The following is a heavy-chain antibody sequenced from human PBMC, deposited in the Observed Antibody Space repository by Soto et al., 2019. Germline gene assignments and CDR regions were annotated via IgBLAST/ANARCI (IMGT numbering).Heavy chain of an antibody. CDR2: VAYDGSKT. D-gene: IGHD3-22*01. Sequence: QVQLVESGGGVVQPGRSLRLTCAASGFTFSSNGMHWVRQAPGKGLEWVALVAYDGSKTYYGDSVRGRFTISRDNSENTLYLQMNSLRAEDTAVYYCARWVGGSMYDNSGKYDSWRQGTLVTVSS. CDR3: ARWVGGSMYDNSGKYDS. J-gene: IGHJ5*01. V-gene: IGHV3-30*03. CDR1: GFTFSSNG.